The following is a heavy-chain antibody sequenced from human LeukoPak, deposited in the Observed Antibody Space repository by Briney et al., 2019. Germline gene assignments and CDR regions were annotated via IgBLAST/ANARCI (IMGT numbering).Heavy chain of an antibody. CDR1: GFTFSSYA. CDR3: AKDRDYYDSSGYYPNNWFDP. V-gene: IGHV3-23*01. Sequence: PGGSLRLSCAASGFTFSSYAMSWVRQAPGKGLEWVSAISGSGGSTYYADSVKGRFTISRDNSKNTLYLQMNSLRAEDTAVYYCAKDRDYYDSSGYYPNNWFDPWGQGTLVTVSS. J-gene: IGHJ5*02. CDR2: ISGSGGST. D-gene: IGHD3-22*01.